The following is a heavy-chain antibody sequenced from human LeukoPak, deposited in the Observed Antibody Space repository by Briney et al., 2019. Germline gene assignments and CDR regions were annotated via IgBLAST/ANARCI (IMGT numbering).Heavy chain of an antibody. Sequence: PSETLSLTCAVYGGSSSGLYWSWIRQPPGKGLEWIGEVNHRGSTNYNPSLKSRVAISVDTSNNQFSLRLSSVTAADTAVYYCARPAVDSGSYYSRVHIRGYHFDYRGQGTLVTVSS. CDR2: VNHRGST. CDR3: ARPAVDSGSYYSRVHIRGYHFDY. D-gene: IGHD3-22*01. CDR1: GGSSSGLY. J-gene: IGHJ4*02. V-gene: IGHV4-34*01.